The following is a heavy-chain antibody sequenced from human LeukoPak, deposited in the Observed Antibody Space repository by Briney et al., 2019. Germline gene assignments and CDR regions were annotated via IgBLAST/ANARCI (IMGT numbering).Heavy chain of an antibody. Sequence: GGSLRLSCAASGFTFNNAWVSWVRQAPGKGLEWVGHIKSKTDGGTTDYAAPVKGRFTISRDDSKNTLYLQMNSLKTEDTAVYYCTTNYSLFSGYPYYYYYLDVWGKGTTVTVSS. CDR2: IKSKTDGGTT. J-gene: IGHJ6*03. D-gene: IGHD2-15*01. CDR3: TTNYSLFSGYPYYYYYLDV. CDR1: GFTFNNAW. V-gene: IGHV3-15*01.